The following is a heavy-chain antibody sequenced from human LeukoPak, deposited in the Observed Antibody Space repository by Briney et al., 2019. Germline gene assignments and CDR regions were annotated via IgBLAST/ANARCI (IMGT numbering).Heavy chain of an antibody. CDR1: GFTFSRYS. CDR3: AREDGGKADI. J-gene: IGHJ3*02. CDR2: ISSSNNNI. Sequence: GGSLRLSCAASGFTFSRYSMNWVRQAPGKGLEWVSYISSSNNNIDYADSVKGRFSISRDNAKNSLYLQMKSLRDEDTAVYYCAREDGGKADIWGQGTMVTVSS. V-gene: IGHV3-48*02. D-gene: IGHD4-23*01.